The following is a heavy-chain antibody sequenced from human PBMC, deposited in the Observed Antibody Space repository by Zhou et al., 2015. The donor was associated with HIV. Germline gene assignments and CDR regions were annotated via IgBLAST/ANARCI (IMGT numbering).Heavy chain of an antibody. CDR3: ARGGYYYGTEATPPNY. D-gene: IGHD3-22*01. CDR2: INTADGTT. J-gene: IGHJ4*02. Sequence: VLLVQSGAEVKKPGASVKISCTTSGYTFSYYSIHWVRQAPGQSLEWMGWINTADGTTKYSQKFQGRISLSTNDSVTTAHLEIYNLKVDDTALYFCARGGYYYGTEATPPNYWGLGTL. CDR1: GYTFSYYS. V-gene: IGHV1-3*04.